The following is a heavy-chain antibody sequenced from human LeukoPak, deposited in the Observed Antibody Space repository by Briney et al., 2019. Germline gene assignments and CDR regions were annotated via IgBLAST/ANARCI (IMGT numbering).Heavy chain of an antibody. CDR1: GFSFSYYA. D-gene: IGHD2-15*01. Sequence: GGALRLSCAASGFSFSYYAMHWVRQAPGKGLEWVAVISNNGTNKYYADSVKGRFTISRDNSKNTLYLQMNSLRAEDTAVYYCARSTGGCSGGTCYSDFDCWGQGTLVTVSS. V-gene: IGHV3-30*01. J-gene: IGHJ4*02. CDR2: ISNNGTNK. CDR3: ARSTGGCSGGTCYSDFDC.